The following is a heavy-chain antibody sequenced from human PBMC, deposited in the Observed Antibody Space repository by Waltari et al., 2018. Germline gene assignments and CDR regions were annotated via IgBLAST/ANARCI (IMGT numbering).Heavy chain of an antibody. CDR1: GGSISSSSYY. CDR3: AVGIVATIGAFDI. J-gene: IGHJ3*02. V-gene: IGHV4-39*01. CDR2: INYSGST. Sequence: QLQLQESGPGLVKPSETLSLTCTVSGGSISSSSYYWGWIRQPPGKGLEWIGGINYSGSTHYNPSLKSRVTISVDTSKNQFSLKLSSVTAADTAVYYCAVGIVATIGAFDIWGQGTMVTVSS. D-gene: IGHD5-12*01.